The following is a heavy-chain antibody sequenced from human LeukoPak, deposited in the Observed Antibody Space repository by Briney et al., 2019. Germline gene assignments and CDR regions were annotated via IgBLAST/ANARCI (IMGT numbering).Heavy chain of an antibody. D-gene: IGHD3-22*01. V-gene: IGHV1-2*02. Sequence: ASVKVSCKASGYTFTGYYVHWVRQAPGQGLEWMGWINPNSGGTNYAQKFQGRVTMTRDTSISTAYMELSRLRSDDTAVYYCARDLVGSNYYDSSGYFNWFDPWGQGTLVTVSS. CDR2: INPNSGGT. J-gene: IGHJ5*02. CDR1: GYTFTGYY. CDR3: ARDLVGSNYYDSSGYFNWFDP.